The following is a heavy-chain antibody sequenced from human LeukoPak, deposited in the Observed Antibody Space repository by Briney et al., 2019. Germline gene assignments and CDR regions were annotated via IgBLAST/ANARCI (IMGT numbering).Heavy chain of an antibody. CDR3: AKHRFESGGYHSTD. CDR1: GFTFSSYA. Sequence: GGSLRLSCAASGFTFSSYATSWVRQAPGKGLAWVSTISGGSGSTYCADSVKGRFTISRDNSKNTLYLQMNSLRDEDTAVYYCAKHRFESGGYHSTDWGQGTLVTVSS. D-gene: IGHD3-22*01. J-gene: IGHJ4*02. CDR2: ISGGSGST. V-gene: IGHV3-23*01.